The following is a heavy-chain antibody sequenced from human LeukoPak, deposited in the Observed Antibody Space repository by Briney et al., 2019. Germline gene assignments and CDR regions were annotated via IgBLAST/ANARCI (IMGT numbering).Heavy chain of an antibody. V-gene: IGHV4-4*02. CDR1: GGSISSSNW. CDR2: IYHSGST. Sequence: SETLSLTCAVSGGSISSSNWWSWVRQPPGKGLEWIGEIYHSGSTNYNPSLKSRLTMSVDTSKNQFSLKLSSVTAADTAVYYCARDSRYYGSGSYFHMDVWGKGTTVTISS. J-gene: IGHJ6*03. D-gene: IGHD3-10*01. CDR3: ARDSRYYGSGSYFHMDV.